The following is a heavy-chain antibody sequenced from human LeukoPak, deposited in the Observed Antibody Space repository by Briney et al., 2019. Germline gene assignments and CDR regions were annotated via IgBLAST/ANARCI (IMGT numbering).Heavy chain of an antibody. V-gene: IGHV4-38-2*01. D-gene: IGHD5-12*01. CDR2: IYHSGST. CDR3: ARGHSGYDYGLFDY. J-gene: IGHJ4*02. Sequence: SETLSLTCAVSGYSISSGYYWGWIRQPPGKGLEWVGSIYHSGSTYYNPSLKSRVTISVDTSKNQFSLKLSSVTAADTAVYYCARGHSGYDYGLFDYWGQGTLVTVSS. CDR1: GYSISSGYY.